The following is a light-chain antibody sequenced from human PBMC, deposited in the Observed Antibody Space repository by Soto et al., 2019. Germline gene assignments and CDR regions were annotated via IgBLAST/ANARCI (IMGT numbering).Light chain of an antibody. Sequence: DIQMTQSPTSLSASVGDRVTITCRASQGIRNFVAWYQQKPGKAPKLLIYAASTLQSGVPSRFSGSGSGTDVTLTINSLQPEDVAIYSCQKYSSVPVFGPGTKVEIK. V-gene: IGKV1-27*01. CDR1: QGIRNF. J-gene: IGKJ3*01. CDR2: AAS. CDR3: QKYSSVPV.